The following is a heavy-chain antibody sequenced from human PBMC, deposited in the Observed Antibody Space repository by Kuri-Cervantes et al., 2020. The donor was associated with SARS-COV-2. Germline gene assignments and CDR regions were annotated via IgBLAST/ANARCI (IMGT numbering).Heavy chain of an antibody. V-gene: IGHV1-69*13. D-gene: IGHD2-8*01. CDR3: ARSHICSKGLCYNDYYYYMDV. CDR1: RGTFSNDA. CDR2: VIPLFGTV. J-gene: IGHJ6*03. Sequence: SVKVSCKAPRGTFSNDALIWVRQAPGQGLEWMGGVIPLFGTVNYAQKFQGRVTISADESTSIGYMEVSSLRSEDTAVYYCARSHICSKGLCYNDYYYYMDVWGKGTTVTVSS.